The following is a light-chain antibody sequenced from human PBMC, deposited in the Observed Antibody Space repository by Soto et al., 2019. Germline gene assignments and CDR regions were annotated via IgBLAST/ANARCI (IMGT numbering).Light chain of an antibody. CDR2: DAS. V-gene: IGKV1-5*01. CDR1: QSISSW. CDR3: QQYNSYRT. Sequence: DIQMTQSPSTLSASVGDRVTITCRASQSISSWLAWYQQKPGKAPKLLIYDASSLESGVPSRFSGSGSGTESTLTISSLKPDDFATYYCQQYNSYRTFGQGTKVDI. J-gene: IGKJ1*01.